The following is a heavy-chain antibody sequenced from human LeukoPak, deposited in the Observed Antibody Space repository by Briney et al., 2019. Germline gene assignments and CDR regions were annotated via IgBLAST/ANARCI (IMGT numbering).Heavy chain of an antibody. Sequence: GGSLRLSCAASGFTFSSYWMHWVRQAPGKGLVWVSRISSDGSSTSYADSVKGRFTISRDNAKNTLYLQMNSLRAEDTAVYYCARGPTMIVVVTLDYWGQGTLVTVSS. CDR2: ISSDGSST. CDR3: ARGPTMIVVVTLDY. J-gene: IGHJ4*02. CDR1: GFTFSSYW. V-gene: IGHV3-74*01. D-gene: IGHD3-22*01.